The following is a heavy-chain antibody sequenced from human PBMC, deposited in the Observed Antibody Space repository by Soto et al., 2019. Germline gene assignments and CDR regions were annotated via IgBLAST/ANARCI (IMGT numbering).Heavy chain of an antibody. Sequence: LALTCTVSGGSISSGDYYWSWIRQPPGKGLEWIGYIYYSGSTYYNPSLKSRVTISVDTSKNQFSLKLSSVTAADTAVYYCARDLGSSSSFRYYYYGMDVWGQGTTVTVSS. V-gene: IGHV4-30-4*01. CDR3: ARDLGSSSSFRYYYYGMDV. CDR1: GGSISSGDYY. CDR2: IYYSGST. J-gene: IGHJ6*02. D-gene: IGHD6-6*01.